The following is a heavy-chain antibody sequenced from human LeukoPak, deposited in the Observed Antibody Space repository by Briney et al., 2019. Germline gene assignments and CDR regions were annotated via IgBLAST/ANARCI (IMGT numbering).Heavy chain of an antibody. V-gene: IGHV3-30*18. CDR3: AKAPAAGTAVRRRNYYYYYGMDV. Sequence: PGRSLRLSCAASGSTFSSYGMHWVRQAPGKGLEWVAVISYDGSNKYYADSVKGRFTISRDNSKNTLYLQMNSLRAEDTAVYYCAKAPAAGTAVRRRNYYYYYGMDVWGQGTTITVSS. D-gene: IGHD6-13*01. J-gene: IGHJ6*02. CDR2: ISYDGSNK. CDR1: GSTFSSYG.